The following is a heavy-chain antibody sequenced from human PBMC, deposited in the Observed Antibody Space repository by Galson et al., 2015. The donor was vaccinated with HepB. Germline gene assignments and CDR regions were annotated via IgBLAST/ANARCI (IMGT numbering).Heavy chain of an antibody. CDR1: GYSFSTYV. Sequence: SVKVSCKASGYSFSTYVMNWVRQAPGQGPEWMGWINTHTGDPMYAQGFTGRFVFSFDTSVNTAYLQINDLKADDTAIYYCAREGSDYSDDGWFDPWGQGTLVTVSS. D-gene: IGHD4-17*01. J-gene: IGHJ5*02. CDR2: INTHTGDP. V-gene: IGHV7-4-1*02. CDR3: AREGSDYSDDGWFDP.